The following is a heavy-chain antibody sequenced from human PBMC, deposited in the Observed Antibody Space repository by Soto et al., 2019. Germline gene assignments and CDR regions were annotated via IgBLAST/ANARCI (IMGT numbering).Heavy chain of an antibody. Sequence: GESMKISCKVAGDSCTSYWSGWVRQMPGKGLEWMGIIYPGDSDTRYSPSFQGQVTISADKSISTAYLQWSSLKASDTAMYYCAISPTGRSYGMDVWGQGTTVTVSS. CDR2: IYPGDSDT. J-gene: IGHJ6*02. D-gene: IGHD4-17*01. CDR3: AISPTGRSYGMDV. V-gene: IGHV5-51*01. CDR1: GDSCTSYW.